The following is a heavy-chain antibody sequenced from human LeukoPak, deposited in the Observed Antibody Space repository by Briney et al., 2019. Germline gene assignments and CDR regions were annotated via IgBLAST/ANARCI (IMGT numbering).Heavy chain of an antibody. D-gene: IGHD2-2*01. CDR2: ISGSGGST. CDR3: AHAGPYCSSTSCYFDS. CDR1: GFTFSSNG. V-gene: IGHV3-23*01. Sequence: PGGSLRLSCAASGFTFSSNGMSWVSQAPGKGLEWVSAISGSGGSTYYADSVKGRFTISRDNSKNTLYLQMNSLRAEDTAVYYCAHAGPYCSSTSCYFDSWGQGTLVTVSS. J-gene: IGHJ4*02.